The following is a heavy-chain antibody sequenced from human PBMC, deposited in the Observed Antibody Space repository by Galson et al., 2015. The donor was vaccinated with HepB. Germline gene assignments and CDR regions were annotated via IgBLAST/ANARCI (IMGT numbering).Heavy chain of an antibody. CDR2: ISGSGGST. CDR3: AKEVGALREFDY. D-gene: IGHD1-26*01. Sequence: SLRLSCAASGFTFSSYSMNWVRQAPGKGLEWVSAISGSGGSTYYADSVKGRFTISRDNSKNTLYLQMNSLRAEDTAVYYCAKEVGALREFDYWGQGTLVTVSS. J-gene: IGHJ4*02. V-gene: IGHV3-23*01. CDR1: GFTFSSYS.